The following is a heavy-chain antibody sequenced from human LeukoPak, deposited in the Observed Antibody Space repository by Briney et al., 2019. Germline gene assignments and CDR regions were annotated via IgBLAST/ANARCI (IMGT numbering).Heavy chain of an antibody. J-gene: IGHJ4*02. V-gene: IGHV4-4*07. Sequence: SETLSLTRTVSGGSISSYYWSWIRQPAGKGLEWIGRIYTSGSTNYNPSLKSRVTMSVDTSKNQFSLKLSSVTAADTAVYYCARDGGNWNDERYFDYWGQGTLVTVSS. D-gene: IGHD1-20*01. CDR3: ARDGGNWNDERYFDY. CDR1: GGSISSYY. CDR2: IYTSGST.